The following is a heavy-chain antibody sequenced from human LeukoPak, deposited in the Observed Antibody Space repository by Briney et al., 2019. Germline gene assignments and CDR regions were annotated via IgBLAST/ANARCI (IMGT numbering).Heavy chain of an antibody. V-gene: IGHV3-7*01. CDR3: ARDTLGEGEDANYAVYYFDY. CDR2: IKQDGNEK. Sequence: GSLRLSCAASGFRFDTYWMSWVRQAPGKGLEWVANIKQDGNEKYYADSVKGRFTISRDNGKNSLDLQMNSLRADDTAVYYCARDTLGEGEDANYAVYYFDYWGQGTVVTVSS. J-gene: IGHJ4*02. CDR1: GFRFDTYW. D-gene: IGHD4/OR15-4a*01.